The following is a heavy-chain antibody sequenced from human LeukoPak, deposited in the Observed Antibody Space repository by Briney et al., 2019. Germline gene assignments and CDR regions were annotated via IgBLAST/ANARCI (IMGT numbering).Heavy chain of an antibody. CDR3: ARELQHGSTFDY. Sequence: SVKVSCKASGGTFSSYAISWVRQAPGQGLEWMGGIIPIFGTANYAQKFQGRVTITTDESTSTAYMELSSLRSEDTAVYYCARELQHGSTFDYWGQGTLVTVSS. J-gene: IGHJ4*02. CDR1: GGTFSSYA. D-gene: IGHD3-10*01. V-gene: IGHV1-69*05. CDR2: IIPIFGTA.